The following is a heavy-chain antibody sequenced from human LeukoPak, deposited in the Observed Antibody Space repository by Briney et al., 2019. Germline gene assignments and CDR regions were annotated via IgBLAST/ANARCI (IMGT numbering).Heavy chain of an antibody. CDR1: GFTFSSYG. J-gene: IGHJ4*02. Sequence: PGGSLRLSRAASGFTFSSYGMHWVRQAPGKGLEWVAFIRYDGSNKYYADSVRGRFTISRDNSKSTLSLQMNSLRAEDTAIYYCATYRQVLLPFESWGQGTLVTVSS. CDR2: IRYDGSNK. CDR3: ATYRQVLLPFES. V-gene: IGHV3-30*02. D-gene: IGHD2-8*02.